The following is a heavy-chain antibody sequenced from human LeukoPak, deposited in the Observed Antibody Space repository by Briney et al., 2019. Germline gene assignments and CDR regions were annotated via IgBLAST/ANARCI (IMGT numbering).Heavy chain of an antibody. CDR2: INSDGSST. V-gene: IGHV3-74*01. Sequence: GGSLRLSCAASGFTFSSYWMHWVRQAPGKGLVWVSRINSDGSSTSYADSVKGRFTISRDNAKNTQYLQMNSLRAEDTAVYYCARDQNYYGSGSYAPYYYYGMDVWGKGTTVTVSS. CDR1: GFTFSSYW. CDR3: ARDQNYYGSGSYAPYYYYGMDV. J-gene: IGHJ6*04. D-gene: IGHD3-10*01.